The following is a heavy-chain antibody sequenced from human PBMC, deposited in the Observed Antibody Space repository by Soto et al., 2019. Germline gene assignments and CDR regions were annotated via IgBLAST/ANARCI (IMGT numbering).Heavy chain of an antibody. D-gene: IGHD1-7*01. V-gene: IGHV1-69*13. CDR3: ARAYITGTLFILNWFDP. J-gene: IGHJ5*02. CDR1: GGTFSSYA. CDR2: IIPIFGTA. Sequence: SVKVSCKASGGTFSSYAISWVRQAPGQGLEWMGGIIPIFGTANYAQKFQGRVTITADESTSTAYMELSSLRSEDTGVYYCARAYITGTLFILNWFDPWGQGTLVTVSS.